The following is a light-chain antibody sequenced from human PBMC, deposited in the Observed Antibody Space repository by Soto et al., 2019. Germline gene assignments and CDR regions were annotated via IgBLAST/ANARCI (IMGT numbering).Light chain of an antibody. CDR3: SSYAGSNNFVV. Sequence: QSALTQPPSASGSPGQSVTISCTGTSSDVGGYNYVSWYQQHPSKAPKLMIYEVSKRPSGVPDRFSGSKSGHTASLTVSGLQAEDEADYYCSSYAGSNNFVVFGGGTKLTVL. J-gene: IGLJ2*01. CDR2: EVS. CDR1: SSDVGGYNY. V-gene: IGLV2-8*01.